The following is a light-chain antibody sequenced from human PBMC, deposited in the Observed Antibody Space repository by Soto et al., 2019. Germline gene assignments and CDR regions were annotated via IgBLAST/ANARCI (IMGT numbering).Light chain of an antibody. CDR1: QSVSSY. J-gene: IGKJ3*01. V-gene: IGKV3-11*01. CDR3: QQRTNWPRSFT. Sequence: EIVLTQSPATLSLSPGERATLSCRASQSVSSYLAWYQQKPGQAPRLLIYDTSTRATGIPARFSGSGSGTDFTPTISSLEPEDFAVYYCQQRTNWPRSFTFGPGTKVDIK. CDR2: DTS.